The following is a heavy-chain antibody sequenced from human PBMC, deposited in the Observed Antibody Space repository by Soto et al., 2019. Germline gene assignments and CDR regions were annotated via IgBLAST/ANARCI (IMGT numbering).Heavy chain of an antibody. D-gene: IGHD4-17*01. CDR2: ISGSGGST. CDR1: GFTFSSYA. CDR3: AKVDTVTMRATLIEAFDI. Sequence: GGSLRLSCAASGFTFSSYAMSWVRQAPGKGLEWVSAISGSGGSTYYADSVKGRFTISRDNSKNTLYLQMNSLRAEDTAVYYCAKVDTVTMRATLIEAFDIWGQGTMVTVSS. J-gene: IGHJ3*02. V-gene: IGHV3-23*01.